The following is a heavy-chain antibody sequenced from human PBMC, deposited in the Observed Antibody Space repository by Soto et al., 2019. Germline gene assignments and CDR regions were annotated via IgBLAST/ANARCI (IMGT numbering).Heavy chain of an antibody. D-gene: IGHD4-17*01. Sequence: QVQLVQSGAEVKKPGASVKVSCKASGYTFTNYDINWVRQATGQGLEWMGWMNPKSGNTGYAQQFQGRVIMTKTASIRTAYMEMSSLRSEETAVYYCVRVYGEIDYWGQGTLVTVSS. CDR3: VRVYGEIDY. V-gene: IGHV1-8*01. J-gene: IGHJ4*02. CDR1: GYTFTNYD. CDR2: MNPKSGNT.